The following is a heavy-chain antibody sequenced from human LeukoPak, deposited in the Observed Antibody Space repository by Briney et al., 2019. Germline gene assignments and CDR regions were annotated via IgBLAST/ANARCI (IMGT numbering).Heavy chain of an antibody. CDR2: IIPIFGTA. J-gene: IGHJ5*02. D-gene: IGHD3-22*01. CDR1: GGTFSSYA. CDR3: ARDPLENYYDSSGYYYGWFDP. V-gene: IGHV1-69*05. Sequence: SVKVSCKASGGTFSSYAISWVRQAPGQGLEWMGGIIPIFGTASYAQKFQGRVTMTRDTSTSTVYMELSSLRSEDTAVYYCARDPLENYYDSSGYYYGWFDPWGQGTLVTVSS.